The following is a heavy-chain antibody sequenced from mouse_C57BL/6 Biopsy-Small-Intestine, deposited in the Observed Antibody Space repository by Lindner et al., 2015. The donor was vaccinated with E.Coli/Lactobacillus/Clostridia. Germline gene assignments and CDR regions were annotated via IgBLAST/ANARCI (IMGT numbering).Heavy chain of an antibody. D-gene: IGHD1-1*01. V-gene: IGHV1-19*01. CDR3: ARGYYGPWYFDV. CDR1: GYRFTDHY. CDR2: INPNNGGT. J-gene: IGHJ1*03. Sequence: VQLQESGPVLVKPGTSVKMSCKASGYRFTDHYMNWVKQGHGKSLEWIGIINPNNGGTDYSQKFKDKATVTVDKSSSTAYMELNSLTSEDSAVYFCARGYYGPWYFDVWGTGTTVTVSS.